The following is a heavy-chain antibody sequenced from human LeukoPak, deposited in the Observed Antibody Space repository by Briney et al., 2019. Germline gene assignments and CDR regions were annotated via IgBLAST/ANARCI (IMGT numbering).Heavy chain of an antibody. Sequence: GGSLRLSCAASGFTFSSYAMSWVRQAPGKGREWGSAISGSGGSTYYADSVKGRFTISRDDSKNTLYLQMNSLRAEDTAVYYCAKGYRTLLDYWGQGTLVTVSS. J-gene: IGHJ4*02. CDR2: ISGSGGST. D-gene: IGHD1-14*01. V-gene: IGHV3-23*01. CDR3: AKGYRTLLDY. CDR1: GFTFSSYA.